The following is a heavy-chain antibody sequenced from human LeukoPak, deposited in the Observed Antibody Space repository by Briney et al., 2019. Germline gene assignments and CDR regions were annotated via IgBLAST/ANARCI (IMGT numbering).Heavy chain of an antibody. V-gene: IGHV4-38-2*02. D-gene: IGHD6-25*01. CDR3: ARDYSSGVWYFDL. Sequence: SETLSLTCAVSGYSISSGYYWGWIRQPPGKGLEWIGSIYHSGSTYYNPSLKSRVTISVDTSKNQFSLKLSSVTAADTAVYYCARDYSSGVWYFDLWGRGTLATVSS. CDR2: IYHSGST. CDR1: GYSISSGYY. J-gene: IGHJ2*01.